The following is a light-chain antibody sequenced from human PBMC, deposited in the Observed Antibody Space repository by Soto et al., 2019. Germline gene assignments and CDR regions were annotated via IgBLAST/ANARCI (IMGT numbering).Light chain of an antibody. V-gene: IGLV1-47*02. CDR3: AAWDDSLNMV. CDR2: SAN. Sequence: QSVLTQPPSASGTPGQRVTISCSGTSSNIRNNHVSWYQHLPGTAPKLLIYSANQRPSGVPDRFSASKSGSSASLAISGLRSEDEADYYCAAWDDSLNMVFGGGTQLTVL. CDR1: SSNIRNNH. J-gene: IGLJ2*01.